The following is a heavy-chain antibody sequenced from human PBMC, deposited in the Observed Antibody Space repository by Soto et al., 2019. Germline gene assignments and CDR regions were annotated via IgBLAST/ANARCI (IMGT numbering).Heavy chain of an antibody. CDR2: ISYDGSNK. D-gene: IGHD3-22*01. Sequence: LRLSCAASGFTFSSYAMHWVRQAPGKGLEWVAVISYDGSNKYYADSVKGRFTISRDNSKNTLYLQMNSLRAEDTAVYYCARDRLRYYYDSRSSWFDPWGHGTLVTVSS. V-gene: IGHV3-30-3*01. CDR1: GFTFSSYA. CDR3: ARDRLRYYYDSRSSWFDP. J-gene: IGHJ5*02.